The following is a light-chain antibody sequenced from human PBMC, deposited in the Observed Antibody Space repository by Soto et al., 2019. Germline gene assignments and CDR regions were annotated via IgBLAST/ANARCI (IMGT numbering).Light chain of an antibody. CDR3: QQTNGPFT. Sequence: DFQMTQSPSYVSASVGDSVTITCRASRGVSTWLAWYQQRPGRAPELLIQTASRVQTGVPSRFSGSGSGTDFTLTLRGLQPEHSAIYYCQQTNGPFTFAPGTKV. CDR1: RGVSTW. CDR2: TAS. V-gene: IGKV1-12*01. J-gene: IGKJ3*01.